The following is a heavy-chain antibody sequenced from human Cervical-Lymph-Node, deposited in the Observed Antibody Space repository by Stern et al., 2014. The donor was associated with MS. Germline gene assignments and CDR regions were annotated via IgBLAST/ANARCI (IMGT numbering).Heavy chain of an antibody. CDR3: ARGEKSYIEALGY. CDR1: GFTFSAYS. D-gene: IGHD3-16*02. CDR2: ISSPHDYM. J-gene: IGHJ4*02. V-gene: IGHV3-21*01. Sequence: EVQLVESGGGLVKPGGSLRLSCAASGFTFSAYSLTWVRQAPGKGLEWVSYISSPHDYMDYADSVKCRCTISRDNAKNSLFLQMNSLRAEDTAVYYGARGEKSYIEALGYWGQGTLVTVSS.